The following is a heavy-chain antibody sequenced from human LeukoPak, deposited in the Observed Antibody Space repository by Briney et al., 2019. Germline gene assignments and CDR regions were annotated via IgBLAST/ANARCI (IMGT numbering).Heavy chain of an antibody. D-gene: IGHD2-2*01. Sequence: PGESLRLSCAASGFTFSSYDMSWVRQAPGKGLEWVSSISGSGGSTYYADSVKGRFTISRDNSKNTLYLQMNSLRAEDTAVYYCAKDLYCSSTSCYEAVYWGQGTLVTVSS. V-gene: IGHV3-23*01. CDR1: GFTFSSYD. J-gene: IGHJ4*02. CDR2: ISGSGGST. CDR3: AKDLYCSSTSCYEAVY.